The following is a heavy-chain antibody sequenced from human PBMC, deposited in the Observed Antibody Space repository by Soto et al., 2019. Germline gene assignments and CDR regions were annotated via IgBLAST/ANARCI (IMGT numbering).Heavy chain of an antibody. CDR1: GGTFSSYA. V-gene: IGHV1-69*13. CDR3: ARPIAAAGTDAFDI. CDR2: IIPIFGTA. J-gene: IGHJ3*02. D-gene: IGHD6-13*01. Sequence: VASVKVSCKASGGTFSSYAISWVRQAPGQGLEWMGGIIPIFGTANYAQKFQGRVTITADESTSTAYMELSSLRSEDTAVYYCARPIAAAGTDAFDIWGQGTMVTVSS.